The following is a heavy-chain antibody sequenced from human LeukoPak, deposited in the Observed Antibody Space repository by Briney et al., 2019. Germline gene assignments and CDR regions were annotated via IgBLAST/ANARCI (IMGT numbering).Heavy chain of an antibody. D-gene: IGHD2-15*01. V-gene: IGHV4-31*01. CDR3: ARGVVAATRYFDG. Sequence: PSQTLSLTCTVSGGSISSGGYYWSWTRQHTGKGLEWFVYIYYGRSTYYNPSHNSLVTIVVDTTKNHFSLKLCSVTAAATAVYCWARGVVAATRYFDGWGQGTLVTV. CDR2: IYYGRST. J-gene: IGHJ4*02. CDR1: GGSISSGGYY.